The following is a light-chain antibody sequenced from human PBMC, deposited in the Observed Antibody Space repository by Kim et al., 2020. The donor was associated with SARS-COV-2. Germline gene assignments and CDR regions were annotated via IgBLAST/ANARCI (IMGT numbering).Light chain of an antibody. V-gene: IGLV2-23*02. CDR2: EVS. CDR1: CSDVGSYNL. CDR3: CSYAGSSTYVV. J-gene: IGLJ2*01. Sequence: SITIPGTGTCSDVGSYNLVSWYQQHPGKAPKLMIYEVSKRPSGVSNRFSGSKSGNTASLTISGLQAEDEADYYCCSYAGSSTYVVFGGGTQLTVL.